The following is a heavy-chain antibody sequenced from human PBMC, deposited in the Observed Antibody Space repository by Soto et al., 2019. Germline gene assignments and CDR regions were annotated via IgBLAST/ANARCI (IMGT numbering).Heavy chain of an antibody. V-gene: IGHV4-31*02. D-gene: IGHD3-3*01. Sequence: LFGGSISSGDYYWSWIRQPPGKGLEWIGYIYYSGSTYYNPSLKSRVTISVDTSKNQFSLKLSSVTAADTAVYYCARWWSGSRQGFDPWGQGTLVTVSS. J-gene: IGHJ5*02. CDR1: GGSISSGDYY. CDR2: IYYSGST. CDR3: ARWWSGSRQGFDP.